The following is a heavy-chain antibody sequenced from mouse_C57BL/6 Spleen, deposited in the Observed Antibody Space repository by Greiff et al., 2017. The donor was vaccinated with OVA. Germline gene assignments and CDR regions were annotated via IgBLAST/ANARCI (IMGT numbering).Heavy chain of an antibody. D-gene: IGHD2-4*01. V-gene: IGHV1-18*01. CDR2: INPNNGGT. CDR1: GYTFTDYN. Sequence: EVMLVESGPELVKPGASVKIPCKASGYTFTDYNMDWVKQSHGKSLEWIGDINPNNGGTIYNQKFKGKATLTVDKSSSTAYMELRSLTSEDTAVYYCARSYDYDEVGYAMDYWGQGTSVTVSS. J-gene: IGHJ4*01. CDR3: ARSYDYDEVGYAMDY.